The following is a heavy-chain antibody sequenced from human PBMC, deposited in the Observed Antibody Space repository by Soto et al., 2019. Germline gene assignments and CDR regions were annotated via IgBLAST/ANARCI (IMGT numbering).Heavy chain of an antibody. J-gene: IGHJ6*02. CDR1: GFTFSRYA. CDR3: AKGGDYLYWYGXDV. CDR2: ISGSGGST. V-gene: IGHV3-23*01. Sequence: SLRLSCAASGFTFSRYAMSWVRQAPGKGLEWVSAISGSGGSTYYADSVKGRFTISRDNSKNTLYLQMNSLRAEDTAVYYCAKGGDYLYWYGXDVWGQGTTVTVSS. D-gene: IGHD3-10*01.